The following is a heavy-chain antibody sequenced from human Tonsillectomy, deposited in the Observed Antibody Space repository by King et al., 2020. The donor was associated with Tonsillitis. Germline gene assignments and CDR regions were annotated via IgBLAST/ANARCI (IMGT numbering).Heavy chain of an antibody. CDR1: GYSFTNYW. V-gene: IGHV5-51*01. J-gene: IGHJ3*02. D-gene: IGHD6-13*01. Sequence: QLVQSGAEVKKPGESLKISCKSSGYSFTNYWIGWVRQIPGKGLEWMGIIYPGDSDTRYTPSFQGQVTISADKSISTAYLQWSSLKAADTAMYYCARDIAAAARGAFDIWGQGTMVTVSS. CDR2: IYPGDSDT. CDR3: ARDIAAAARGAFDI.